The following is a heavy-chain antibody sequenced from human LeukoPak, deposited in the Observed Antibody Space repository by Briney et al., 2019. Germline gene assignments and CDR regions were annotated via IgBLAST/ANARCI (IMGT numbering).Heavy chain of an antibody. CDR2: IWYDGSNK. V-gene: IGHV3-33*01. D-gene: IGHD3-10*01. CDR3: ARGRGELWFGTHRGYFDY. J-gene: IGHJ4*02. CDR1: GFTFSSYG. Sequence: PGGSLRLSCAASGFTFSSYGMHWVRQAPGKGLEWVAVIWYDGSNKYYADSVKGRFTISRDNSKNTLYLQMNSLRAEDTAVYYCARGRGELWFGTHRGYFDYWGQGTLVTVSS.